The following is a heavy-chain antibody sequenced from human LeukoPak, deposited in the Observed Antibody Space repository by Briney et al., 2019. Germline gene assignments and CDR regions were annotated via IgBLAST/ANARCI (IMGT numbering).Heavy chain of an antibody. CDR1: GFIFRNHA. Sequence: GGSLRLSCAASGFIFRNHAMNWVRQAPGQGLEWVSSISGSGGSTYYADSVKGRFTISRDNSKNTLYLQMNSLRGEDTAVYYCAKEYDFWANNWFDPWGQGTLVTVSS. J-gene: IGHJ5*02. V-gene: IGHV3-23*01. D-gene: IGHD3-3*01. CDR3: AKEYDFWANNWFDP. CDR2: ISGSGGST.